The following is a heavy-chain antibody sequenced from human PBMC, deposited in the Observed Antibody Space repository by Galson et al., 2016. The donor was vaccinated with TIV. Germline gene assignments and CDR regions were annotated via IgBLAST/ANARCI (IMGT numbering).Heavy chain of an antibody. CDR1: GYTFSTYG. D-gene: IGHD2-15*01. J-gene: IGHJ6*02. CDR3: ARDRVSMTMILVADYHYCKDV. Sequence: SVKVSCKASGYTFSTYGFSWVRQAPGQGLEWLGWISSHNGDTNYAHNLQGRVTMTTDTSTTTAYMELKSLRSDDTAVYYCARDRVSMTMILVADYHYCKDVWGQGTTVIVSS. CDR2: ISSHNGDT. V-gene: IGHV1-18*04.